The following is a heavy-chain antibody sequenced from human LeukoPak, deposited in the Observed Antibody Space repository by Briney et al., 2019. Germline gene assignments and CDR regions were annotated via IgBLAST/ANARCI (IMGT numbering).Heavy chain of an antibody. CDR3: ASSQHELPYEH. D-gene: IGHD1-26*01. Sequence: SETLSLTCTVSGGSVSSGSYYWSWIRQPPGKGLEWIGYIYYSGSTNYNPSLKSRVTISVDTSKNQFSLKLSSVTAADTAVYYCASSQHELPYEHWGQGTLVTVSS. CDR1: GGSVSSGSYY. CDR2: IYYSGST. V-gene: IGHV4-61*01. J-gene: IGHJ4*02.